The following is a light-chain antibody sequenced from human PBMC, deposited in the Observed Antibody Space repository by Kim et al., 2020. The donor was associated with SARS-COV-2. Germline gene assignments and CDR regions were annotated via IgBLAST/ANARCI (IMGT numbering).Light chain of an antibody. CDR3: SVWDGSLQDVL. Sequence: GQRVTISCSGSSSNIGRNAVNWYQQLQGAAPKLLIYASDQRPSGVPDRFSGSKSGSSASLAISGLQSDDEADYYCSVWDGSLQDVLFGGGTKVTVL. J-gene: IGLJ2*01. CDR1: SSNIGRNA. CDR2: ASD. V-gene: IGLV1-44*01.